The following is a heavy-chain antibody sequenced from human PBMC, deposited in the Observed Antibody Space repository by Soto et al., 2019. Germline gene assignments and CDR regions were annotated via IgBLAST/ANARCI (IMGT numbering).Heavy chain of an antibody. CDR2: INHSGST. D-gene: IGHD4-4*01. CDR3: ARGGNQAHSDYSNYYWDY. V-gene: IGHV4-34*01. CDR1: GGSFSGYY. Sequence: SETLSLTCAVYGGSFSGYYWSWIRQPPGKGLEWIGEINHSGSTNYNPSLKSRVTISVDTSKNQFSLKLSSVTAADTAVYYCARGGNQAHSDYSNYYWDYWGQAPLVTVSS. J-gene: IGHJ4*02.